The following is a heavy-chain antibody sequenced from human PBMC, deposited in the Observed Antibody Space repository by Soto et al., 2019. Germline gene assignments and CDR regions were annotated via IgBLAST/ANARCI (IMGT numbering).Heavy chain of an antibody. CDR2: IIPIFGTA. D-gene: IGHD5-18*01. Sequence: AASVKVSCKASGGTFSSYAISWVRQAPGQGLEWMGGIIPIFGTANYAQKFQGRVTITADASTSTAYMELSSLRSEDTAVYYCARSDVGTGMARYYYYGMDVWGQGTTVTVS. CDR3: ARSDVGTGMARYYYYGMDV. CDR1: GGTFSSYA. V-gene: IGHV1-69*13. J-gene: IGHJ6*02.